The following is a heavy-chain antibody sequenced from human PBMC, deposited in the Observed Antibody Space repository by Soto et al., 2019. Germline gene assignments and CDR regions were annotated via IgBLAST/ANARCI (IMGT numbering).Heavy chain of an antibody. Sequence: EVQLVESGGGLAQPGGSLRLSLPAPGFTFIPYWMAWVRQAPGKGLEGVANIKQDGSDKYYVDSVKGRFTISRDNTKNSLYLQMNSLRAEDTAVYYCARTDDYNPVFDYWGQGALVTVSS. CDR2: IKQDGSDK. V-gene: IGHV3-7*01. CDR3: ARTDDYNPVFDY. D-gene: IGHD4-4*01. J-gene: IGHJ4*02. CDR1: GFTFIPYW.